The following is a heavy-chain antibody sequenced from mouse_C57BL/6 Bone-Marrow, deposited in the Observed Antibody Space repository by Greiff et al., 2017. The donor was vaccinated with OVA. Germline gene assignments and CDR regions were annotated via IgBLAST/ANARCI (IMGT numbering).Heavy chain of an antibody. CDR2: ISSGSSTI. Sequence: EVHLVESGGGLVKPGGSLKLSCAASGFTFSDYGMHWVRQAPEKGLEWVAYISSGSSTIYYADTVKGRFTISRDNAKNTLFLQMTSLRSEDTAMYYCAPCGSSHWYFDVWGTGTTVTVSS. D-gene: IGHD1-1*01. J-gene: IGHJ1*03. V-gene: IGHV5-17*01. CDR3: APCGSSHWYFDV. CDR1: GFTFSDYG.